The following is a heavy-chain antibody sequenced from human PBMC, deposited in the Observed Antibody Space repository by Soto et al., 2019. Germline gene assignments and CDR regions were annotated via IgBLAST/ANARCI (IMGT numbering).Heavy chain of an antibody. Sequence: GGSLRLSCAASGFTFSSYGMHWVRQAPGKGLEWVAVIWYDGSNKYYADSVKGRFTISRDNSKNTLYLQMNSLRAEDTAVYYCAKSGVGRILDPNYYYYYMDVWGKGTTVTVSS. CDR3: AKSGVGRILDPNYYYYYMDV. CDR2: IWYDGSNK. V-gene: IGHV3-33*06. J-gene: IGHJ6*03. D-gene: IGHD1-26*01. CDR1: GFTFSSYG.